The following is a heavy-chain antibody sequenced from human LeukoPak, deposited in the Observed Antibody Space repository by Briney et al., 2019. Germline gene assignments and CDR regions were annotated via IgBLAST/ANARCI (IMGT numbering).Heavy chain of an antibody. J-gene: IGHJ4*02. D-gene: IGHD3-22*01. V-gene: IGHV4-39*01. CDR2: IYYSGST. CDR1: GGSISSSSDY. CDR3: ARPSRDYDSYFDY. Sequence: PSEALSLTCTVSGGSISSSSDYSGWIRQPPGKGLEWSGSIYYSGSTYYNPSLKHRVTISVDTSKSQVSLKLSSVTAADTAVYYCARPSRDYDSYFDYWGQGTLVTVSS.